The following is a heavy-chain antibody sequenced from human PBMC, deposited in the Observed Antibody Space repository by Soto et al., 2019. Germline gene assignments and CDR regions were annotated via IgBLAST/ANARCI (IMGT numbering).Heavy chain of an antibody. CDR3: AKVRIHDILTGYYSY. V-gene: IGHV3-23*01. CDR2: ISNNGDTA. Sequence: GGSLRLSCATSGFTFSSYAMVWVRQAAEKGLEWVASISNNGDTAYYADSVKGRFTISRDNSKNTLYLQMNSLRAEDTAVYYCAKVRIHDILTGYYSYWGQGTLVTVSS. J-gene: IGHJ4*02. D-gene: IGHD3-9*01. CDR1: GFTFSSYA.